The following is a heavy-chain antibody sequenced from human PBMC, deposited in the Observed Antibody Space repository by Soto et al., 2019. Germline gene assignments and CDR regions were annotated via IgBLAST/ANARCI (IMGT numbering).Heavy chain of an antibody. CDR2: NNHSGST. J-gene: IGHJ4*02. Sequence: QVQLQQWGAGLLKPSETLSLICVVSGGSFSGYYWSWIRQPPGKGLEWIGENNHSGSTNYNPSLTSRVTISVDTSKNQFSLKLSSVTAADTAVYYCARAYRRTGLGYWGQGTLVTVSS. CDR1: GGSFSGYY. CDR3: ARAYRRTGLGY. V-gene: IGHV4-34*02. D-gene: IGHD1-1*01.